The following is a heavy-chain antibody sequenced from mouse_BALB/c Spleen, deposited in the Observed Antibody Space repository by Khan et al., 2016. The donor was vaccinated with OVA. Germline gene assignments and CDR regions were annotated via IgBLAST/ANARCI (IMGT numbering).Heavy chain of an antibody. CDR3: ARQPYYHYYVMDY. V-gene: IGHV2-6-1*01. D-gene: IGHD2-10*01. CDR1: GFSLTNYG. CDR2: IWSDGST. Sequence: QVQLQQPGPGLVAPSQSLSITCTIPGFSLTNYGVHWVRLPPGKGLEWLVVIWSDGSTTYNSALKSRLSISKDNSKSQVFLKMNSLQTDDTAMYYCARQPYYHYYVMDYWGQGTSVTVSS. J-gene: IGHJ4*01.